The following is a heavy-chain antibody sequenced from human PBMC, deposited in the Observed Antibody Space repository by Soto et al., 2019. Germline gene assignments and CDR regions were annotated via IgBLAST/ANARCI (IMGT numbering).Heavy chain of an antibody. CDR1: GASIPTYY. CDR3: ARDLKEYCSDGKCNWFDP. D-gene: IGHD2-15*01. Sequence: PSETLSLTCTVSGASIPTYYWSWIRQPPGKGLEWIGYISYSGSTDYNPSLKSRVTISFDASKNQISLQVRSATAADAAVYYCARDLKEYCSDGKCNWFDPWGQGTLVTVS. J-gene: IGHJ5*02. V-gene: IGHV4-59*01. CDR2: ISYSGST.